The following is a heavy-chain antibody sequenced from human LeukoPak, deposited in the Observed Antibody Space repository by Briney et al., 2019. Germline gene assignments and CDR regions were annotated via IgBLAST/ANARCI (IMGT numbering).Heavy chain of an antibody. CDR2: INPNSGGT. D-gene: IGHD2-15*01. J-gene: IGHJ6*02. V-gene: IGHV1-2*04. CDR3: ARGHSAGLVVALGV. CDR1: GYTFIGYY. Sequence: ASVKVSCKASGYTFIGYYMHWVRQAPGQGLEWMGWINPNSGGTNYAQNFQAWVTMTRDTSISTAYMELSRLRSGDTAVYYCARGHSAGLVVALGVWGQGTTVTVSS.